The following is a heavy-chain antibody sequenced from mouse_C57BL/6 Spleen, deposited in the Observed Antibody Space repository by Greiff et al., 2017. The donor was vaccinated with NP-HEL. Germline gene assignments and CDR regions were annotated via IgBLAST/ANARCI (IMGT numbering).Heavy chain of an antibody. D-gene: IGHD2-3*01. J-gene: IGHJ2*01. CDR1: GYAFSSSW. CDR3: AREDDGYYGDY. Sequence: VQLQQSGPELVKPGASVKISCKASGYAFSSSWMNWVKQRPGQGLEWIGRIYPGDGDTNYNGKFKGKATLTADKSSSTAYMQLSSLTSEDSAVYFCAREDDGYYGDYWGQGTTLTVSS. V-gene: IGHV1-82*01. CDR2: IYPGDGDT.